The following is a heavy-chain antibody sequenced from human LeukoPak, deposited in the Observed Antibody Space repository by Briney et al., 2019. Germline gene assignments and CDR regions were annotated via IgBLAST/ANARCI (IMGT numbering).Heavy chain of an antibody. CDR3: ARDYVDDIPMIKDY. CDR2: MNPNSGNT. Sequence: ASVKVSCTASGYTFTSYDINWVRQATGQGLEWMGWMNPNSGNTGYAQKFQGRVTMTRDTSTSTVYMELSSLRSEDTAVYYCARDYVDDIPMIKDYWGQGTLVTVSS. V-gene: IGHV1-8*01. D-gene: IGHD2-8*01. CDR1: GYTFTSYD. J-gene: IGHJ4*02.